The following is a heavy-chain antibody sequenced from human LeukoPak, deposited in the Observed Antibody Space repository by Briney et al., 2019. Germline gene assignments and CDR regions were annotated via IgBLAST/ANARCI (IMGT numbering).Heavy chain of an antibody. CDR1: GFTFSDYY. CDR2: ISSSGSTI. V-gene: IGHV3-11*01. J-gene: IGHJ4*02. Sequence: GGSLRLSCAASGFTFSDYYMSWIRQAPGKGLEWVSYISSSGSTIYYADSVKGRFTISRDNAKNSLYLQMNSLRAEDTAVYYCAKDRYSSGWEYFDYWGQGTLVTVSS. CDR3: AKDRYSSGWEYFDY. D-gene: IGHD6-25*01.